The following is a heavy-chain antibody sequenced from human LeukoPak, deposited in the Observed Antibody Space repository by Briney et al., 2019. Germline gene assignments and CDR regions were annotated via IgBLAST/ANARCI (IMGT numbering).Heavy chain of an antibody. Sequence: TSETLSLTCTVSGVSITSFYWSWIRQPPGKGLEWIGYLYYSGSTYYTPSLKSRVTISVDTSKNQFSLKLTYVTAADTAVYYCARTRYHDCSAPIDYWGQGTLVTVSS. J-gene: IGHJ4*02. D-gene: IGHD3-22*01. V-gene: IGHV4-59*01. CDR2: LYYSGST. CDR3: ARTRYHDCSAPIDY. CDR1: GVSITSFY.